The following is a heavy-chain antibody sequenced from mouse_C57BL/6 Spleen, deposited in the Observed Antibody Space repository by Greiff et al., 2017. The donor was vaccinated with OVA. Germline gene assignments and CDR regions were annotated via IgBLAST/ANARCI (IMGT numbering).Heavy chain of an antibody. J-gene: IGHJ2*01. V-gene: IGHV1-69*01. D-gene: IGHD4-1*02. CDR2: IDPSDSYT. CDR3: ARSSTGADDY. CDR1: GYTFTSYW. Sequence: VQLQQPGAELVMPGASVKLSCKASGYTFTSYWMHWVKQRPGQGLEWIGEIDPSDSYTNYNQKFKGKSTLTVDKSSSTAYMQLSSLTSEDSAVYYCARSSTGADDYWGQGTTLTVSS.